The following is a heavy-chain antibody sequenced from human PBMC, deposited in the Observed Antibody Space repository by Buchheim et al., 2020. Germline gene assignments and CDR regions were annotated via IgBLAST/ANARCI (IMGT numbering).Heavy chain of an antibody. Sequence: QVQLVQSGAEVKKPGSSVKVSCKASGGTFSSYAISWVRQAPGQGLEWMGWISAYNGNTNYAQKLQGRVTMTTDTSTSTAYMELRSLRSDDTAVYYCVGGKQQLVPREYYYYGMDVWGQGTT. CDR2: ISAYNGNT. CDR1: GGTFSSYA. J-gene: IGHJ6*02. D-gene: IGHD6-13*01. V-gene: IGHV1-18*01. CDR3: VGGKQQLVPREYYYYGMDV.